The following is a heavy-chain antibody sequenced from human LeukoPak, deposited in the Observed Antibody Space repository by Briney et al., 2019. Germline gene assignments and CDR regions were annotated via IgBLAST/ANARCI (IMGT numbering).Heavy chain of an antibody. CDR2: IYYSGST. Sequence: PSETLSLTCTVSGYSISSGYYWGWIRQPPGKGLEWIGSIYYSGSTYYNPSLKSRVTISVDTSKNQFSLKLSSVTAADTAVYYCARVDFWSGYPALFDYWGQGTLVTVSS. CDR1: GYSISSGYY. J-gene: IGHJ4*02. D-gene: IGHD3-3*01. V-gene: IGHV4-38-2*02. CDR3: ARVDFWSGYPALFDY.